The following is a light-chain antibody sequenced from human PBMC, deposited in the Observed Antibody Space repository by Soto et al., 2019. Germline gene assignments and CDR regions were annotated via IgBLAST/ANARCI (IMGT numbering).Light chain of an antibody. V-gene: IGKV3-15*01. CDR1: QSLTIN. CDR2: GAS. Sequence: EIVMTQSPATLSVSPGERATLSCRASQSLTINLAWYQQKPGQAPRLLIYGASIRATGVPARFSGSGSGTEFTLPISSLQSEDSAVYYCQQYNNWLSITFGPGTKVDIK. J-gene: IGKJ3*01. CDR3: QQYNNWLSIT.